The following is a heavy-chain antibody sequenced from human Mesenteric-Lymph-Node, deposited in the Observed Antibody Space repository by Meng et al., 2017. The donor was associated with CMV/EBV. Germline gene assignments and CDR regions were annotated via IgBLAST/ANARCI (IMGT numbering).Heavy chain of an antibody. Sequence: GGSLRLSCAASGFTFSSYSMNWVRQAPGNGLEWVSSISSSSSYIYYADSVKGRFTISRDNAKNSLYLQMNSLRAEDTAVYYCVRGDPPQRVSIFGMPILPCPLYFDRWGQGTLVTVSS. V-gene: IGHV3-21*01. D-gene: IGHD3-3*01. CDR2: ISSSSSYI. CDR3: VRGDPPQRVSIFGMPILPCPLYFDR. CDR1: GFTFSSYS. J-gene: IGHJ5*02.